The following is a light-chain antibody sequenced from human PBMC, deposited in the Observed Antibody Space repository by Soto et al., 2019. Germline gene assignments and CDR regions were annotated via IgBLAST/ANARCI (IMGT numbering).Light chain of an antibody. Sequence: EIVLTQSPGTLSLSPGERATLSCRASESVSSSCLAWYQQRPGQAPRLLITAASSRATGIPDRFSGSGSGTDFTLTISRLEPEDFAVYYCQQYGSLPRTFGQGTKV. CDR2: AAS. CDR3: QQYGSLPRT. V-gene: IGKV3-20*01. CDR1: ESVSSSC. J-gene: IGKJ1*01.